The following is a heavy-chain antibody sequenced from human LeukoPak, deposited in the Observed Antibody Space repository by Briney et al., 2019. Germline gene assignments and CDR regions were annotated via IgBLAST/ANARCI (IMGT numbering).Heavy chain of an antibody. V-gene: IGHV4-59*01. CDR3: ARGRSSSWYDY. CDR1: GGSISSYY. J-gene: IGHJ4*02. D-gene: IGHD6-13*01. CDR2: IYYSGST. Sequence: PSETLSLTCTVSGGSISSYYWSWIRQPQGKGLEWIGYIYYSGSTNYNPSLKSRVTISVDTSKNQFSLKLSSVTAADTAVYYCARGRSSSWYDYWGQGTLVTVSS.